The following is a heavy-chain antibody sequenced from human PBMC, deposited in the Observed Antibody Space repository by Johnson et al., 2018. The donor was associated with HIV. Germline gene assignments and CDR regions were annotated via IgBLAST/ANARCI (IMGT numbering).Heavy chain of an antibody. V-gene: IGHV3-33*06. CDR2: IWYDGSNK. J-gene: IGHJ3*02. CDR1: GFTFSSYG. CDR3: AKEKPAYCGGDCCYSVWRHAFDI. D-gene: IGHD2-21*01. Sequence: QVQLVESGGGVVQPGRSLRLSCAASGFTFSSYGMHWVRQAPGKGLEWVAVIWYDGSNKYYADSVKGRFTISRDNSKNTLYLQMNSLRAEDTAVYYCAKEKPAYCGGDCCYSVWRHAFDIWGRGTMVTVSS.